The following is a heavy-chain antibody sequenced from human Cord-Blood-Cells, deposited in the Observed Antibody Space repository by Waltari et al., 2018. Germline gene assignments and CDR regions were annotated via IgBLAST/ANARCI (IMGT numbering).Heavy chain of an antibody. V-gene: IGHV1-2*02. CDR3: ARGDSSSWYSSGWYFDY. D-gene: IGHD6-13*01. CDR1: GYTFTGYY. J-gene: IGHJ4*02. CDR2: INPNRGGT. Sequence: QVQLVQSGAEVKKPGASVKVSCKASGYTFTGYYMHWVRQAPGQGLEWMGWINPNRGGTNYAQKFQGRVTMTRDTSISTAYMELSRLRSDDTAVYYCARGDSSSWYSSGWYFDYWGQGTLVTVSS.